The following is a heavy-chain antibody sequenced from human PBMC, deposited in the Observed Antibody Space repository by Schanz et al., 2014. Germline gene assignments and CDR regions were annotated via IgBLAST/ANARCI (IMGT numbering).Heavy chain of an antibody. Sequence: QVQLQESGPGLVKPSETLSLTCTVSGYSISSAYYWGWIRQPPGKGLEWIGTIYHSGSTYYNPSLKSRVTISTDMSRNQFSLRLKSVTAADTALYYCARERDALDIWGQGTMVIISS. J-gene: IGHJ3*02. CDR3: ARERDALDI. CDR2: IYHSGST. V-gene: IGHV4-38-2*02. CDR1: GYSISSAYY.